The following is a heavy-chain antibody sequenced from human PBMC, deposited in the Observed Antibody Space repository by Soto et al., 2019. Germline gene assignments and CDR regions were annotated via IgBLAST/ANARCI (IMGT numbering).Heavy chain of an antibody. D-gene: IGHD6-19*01. CDR2: IWYDGGIK. Sequence: GGSLRLSCAASGFTFRNYGMYWVRQAPGKWLEWVAVIWYDGGIKYYADSVKGRFTISRDNSKNTLYLQMNSLGVEDTAVYYCATVRKGSGWYDDHWGQGXQVTVYS. V-gene: IGHV3-33*07. CDR3: ATVRKGSGWYDDH. J-gene: IGHJ5*02. CDR1: GFTFRNYG.